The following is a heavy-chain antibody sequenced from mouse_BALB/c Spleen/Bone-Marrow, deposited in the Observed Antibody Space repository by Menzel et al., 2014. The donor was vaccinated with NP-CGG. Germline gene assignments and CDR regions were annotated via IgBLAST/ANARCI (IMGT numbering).Heavy chain of an antibody. Sequence: QVQLQQSGAELVKPGASVKLSCKASGYTFTSYYMYWVKQRPGQGLEWIGEINPSNGGTNFNEKFKGKATLTVDKSSSTAYMQLSSLTSEDSAVYYCTSFAYWGQGTLVTVSA. CDR3: TSFAY. CDR2: INPSNGGT. CDR1: GYTFTSYY. V-gene: IGHV1S81*02. J-gene: IGHJ3*01.